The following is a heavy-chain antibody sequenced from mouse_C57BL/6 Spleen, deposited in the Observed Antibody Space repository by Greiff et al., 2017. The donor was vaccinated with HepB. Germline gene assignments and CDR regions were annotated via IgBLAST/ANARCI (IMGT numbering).Heavy chain of an antibody. D-gene: IGHD2-3*01. CDR3: ARDRGYDGYPYWYFDV. CDR1: GFTFSSYA. Sequence: EVQLVESGGGLVKPGGSLKLSCAASGFTFSSYAMSWVRQTPEKRLEWVATISRDNAKNNLYLQMSHLKSEDTAMYYCARDRGYDGYPYWYFDVWGTGTTVTVSS. J-gene: IGHJ1*03. V-gene: IGHV5-4*01.